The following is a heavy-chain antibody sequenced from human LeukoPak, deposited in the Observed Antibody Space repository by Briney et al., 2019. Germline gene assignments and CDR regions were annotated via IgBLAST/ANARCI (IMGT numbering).Heavy chain of an antibody. CDR3: ARDFHYDVLLYH. Sequence: TSETLSLTCTVSGVSISSSSYYWGWIRQPPGKGLEWIGSINYSGSTYYSPSLKSRVTISVDTSKNQFSLKLSSVTAADTAMYYCARDFHYDVLLYHWGQGTLVTVSS. V-gene: IGHV4-39*07. D-gene: IGHD3-3*01. CDR2: INYSGST. J-gene: IGHJ5*02. CDR1: GVSISSSSYY.